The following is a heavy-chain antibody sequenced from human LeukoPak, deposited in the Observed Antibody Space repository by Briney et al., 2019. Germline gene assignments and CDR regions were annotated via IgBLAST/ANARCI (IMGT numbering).Heavy chain of an antibody. CDR2: INYSGST. D-gene: IGHD4-23*01. CDR3: ARDRYGGDYNFDY. V-gene: IGHV4-31*03. CDR1: GGSITSGGHY. J-gene: IGHJ4*02. Sequence: SEILSLTCTVSGGSITSGGHYWSWIRQHPGKGLEWIGYINYSGSTNYNPSLKSRITMSVDTSKNQFSLKLSSVTAADTAVYYCARDRYGGDYNFDYWGQGTLVTVSS.